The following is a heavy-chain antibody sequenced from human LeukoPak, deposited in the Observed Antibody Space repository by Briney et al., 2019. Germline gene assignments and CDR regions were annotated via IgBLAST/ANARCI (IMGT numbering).Heavy chain of an antibody. D-gene: IGHD2-2*01. CDR1: GGSISSTNW. V-gene: IGHV4-4*02. Sequence: SETLSLTCAVSGGSISSTNWWSWVRQPPGKGLEWIGYIYYSGSTYYNPSLKSRVTISVDTSKNQFSLKLSSVTAADTAVYYCARWGSVPATPFDYWGQGTLVTVSS. CDR2: IYYSGST. CDR3: ARWGSVPATPFDY. J-gene: IGHJ4*02.